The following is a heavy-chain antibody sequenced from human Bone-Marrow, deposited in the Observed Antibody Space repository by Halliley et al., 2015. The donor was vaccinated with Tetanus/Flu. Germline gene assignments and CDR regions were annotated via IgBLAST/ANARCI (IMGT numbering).Heavy chain of an antibody. Sequence: KGLVWVSCINTEGTSTSYADSVKGRFTISRDNAKNTLYLQMNSVRAEDTAVFYCASWGAVAAYWGQGTLVTVSS. CDR3: ASWGAVAAY. CDR2: INTEGTST. D-gene: IGHD6-19*01. J-gene: IGHJ4*02. V-gene: IGHV3-74*01.